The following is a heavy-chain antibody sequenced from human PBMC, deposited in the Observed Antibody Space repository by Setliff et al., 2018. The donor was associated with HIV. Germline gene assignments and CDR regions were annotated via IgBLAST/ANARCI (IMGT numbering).Heavy chain of an antibody. CDR1: GGSFSGYY. Sequence: PSETLSLTCAVYGGSFSGYYWSWIRQPPGKGLECIGEINHSGSTNHNPSLKSRVTISVDTSKKQFSLRLSSVTAADTAVYYCARHFPGSPHPAGYYMDVWGKGTMVTVSS. CDR2: INHSGST. CDR3: ARHFPGSPHPAGYYMDV. J-gene: IGHJ6*03. V-gene: IGHV4-34*01. D-gene: IGHD3-3*02.